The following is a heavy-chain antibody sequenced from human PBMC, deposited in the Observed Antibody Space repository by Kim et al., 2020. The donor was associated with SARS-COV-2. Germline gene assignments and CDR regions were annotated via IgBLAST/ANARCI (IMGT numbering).Heavy chain of an antibody. CDR2: GSI. Sequence: GSIGYADSVKGRFTISRDNAKTSLYVQMNSLRAEDTALYYCAKESYESFDYWGQGTLVTVSS. V-gene: IGHV3-9*01. CDR3: AKESYESFDY. J-gene: IGHJ4*02. D-gene: IGHD1-26*01.